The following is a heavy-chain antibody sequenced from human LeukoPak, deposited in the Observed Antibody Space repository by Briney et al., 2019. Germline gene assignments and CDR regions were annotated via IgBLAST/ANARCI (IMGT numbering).Heavy chain of an antibody. CDR2: LYHSGST. CDR1: GYSISSDYY. J-gene: IGHJ4*02. D-gene: IGHD1-1*01. CDR3: ARVLTTRSVTARDY. V-gene: IGHV4-38-2*01. Sequence: PSETLSLTCAVSGYSISSDYYWGWIRQPPGKGLEWIGSLYHSGSTYYNPSLKSRVTISVDTSKNQFSLKLSSVTAADTAVYYCARVLTTRSVTARDYWGQGTLVTVSS.